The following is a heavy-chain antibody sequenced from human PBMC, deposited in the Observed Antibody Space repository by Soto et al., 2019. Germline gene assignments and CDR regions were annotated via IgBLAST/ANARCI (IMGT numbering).Heavy chain of an antibody. CDR1: GYTFTSYA. CDR2: INAGNGNT. V-gene: IGHV1-3*01. D-gene: IGHD1-26*01. Sequence: ASVKVSCKASGYTFTSYAMHWVRQAPGQRLEWMGWINAGNGNTKYSQKFQGRVTITRDTSASTAYMELSSLRSEDTAVYYCARDLTPTTLGGAFDIWGQGTMVTVSS. J-gene: IGHJ3*02. CDR3: ARDLTPTTLGGAFDI.